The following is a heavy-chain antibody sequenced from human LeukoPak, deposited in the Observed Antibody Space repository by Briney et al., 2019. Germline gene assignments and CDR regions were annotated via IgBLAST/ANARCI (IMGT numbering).Heavy chain of an antibody. Sequence: GGSLRLSCAASGFTFSSYSMNWVRQAPGKGLEWVSSISSSSSYIYYADSVKGRFTISRDNAKNSLYLQMSSLRAEDTAVYYCARGVPHYNDSSGYYMRQELYYFDYWGQGTLVTVSS. J-gene: IGHJ4*02. CDR2: ISSSSSYI. CDR1: GFTFSSYS. CDR3: ARGVPHYNDSSGYYMRQELYYFDY. V-gene: IGHV3-21*01. D-gene: IGHD3-22*01.